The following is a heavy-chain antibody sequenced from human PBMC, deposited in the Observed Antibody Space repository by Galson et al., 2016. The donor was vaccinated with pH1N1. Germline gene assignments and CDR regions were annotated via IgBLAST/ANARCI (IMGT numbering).Heavy chain of an antibody. J-gene: IGHJ3*02. CDR1: GFTFGDYA. CDR2: ISWNSGSI. CDR3: AKVSGWLFDAFDI. V-gene: IGHV3-9*01. Sequence: SLRLSCAASGFTFGDYAMHWVRQAPGKGLEWVSGISWNSGSIGYADSVKGRFTISRDNAKNSLYLQMNSLRAEDTALYYCAKVSGWLFDAFDIWGQGTKVSVSS. D-gene: IGHD5-12*01.